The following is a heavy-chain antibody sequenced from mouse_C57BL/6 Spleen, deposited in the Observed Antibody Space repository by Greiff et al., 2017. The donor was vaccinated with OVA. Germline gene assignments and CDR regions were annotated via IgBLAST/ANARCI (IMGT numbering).Heavy chain of an antibody. CDR1: GFTFSSYA. CDR2: ISDGGSYT. D-gene: IGHD4-1*01. V-gene: IGHV5-4*01. J-gene: IGHJ2*01. CDR3: ASTGTFYYFDY. Sequence: EVQLVESGGGLVKPGGSLKLSCAASGFTFSSYAMSWVRQTPGKRLEWVATISDGGSYTYYPDNVKGRFTISRDNAKNNLYLQMSHLKSEDTAMYYCASTGTFYYFDYWGQGTTLTVSS.